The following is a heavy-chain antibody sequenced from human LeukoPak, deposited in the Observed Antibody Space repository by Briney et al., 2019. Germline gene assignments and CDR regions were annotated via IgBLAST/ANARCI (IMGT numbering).Heavy chain of an antibody. D-gene: IGHD6-19*01. Sequence: SETLSLTCTVSGGSISSYYWSWIRQPPGKGLEWIGYIYYSGSTNYNPSLKSRVTISVDTSKNQFSLKLSSVTAADTAVYYCARSSGWPHGAFDIWGQGTTVTISS. J-gene: IGHJ3*02. CDR3: ARSSGWPHGAFDI. V-gene: IGHV4-59*01. CDR1: GGSISSYY. CDR2: IYYSGST.